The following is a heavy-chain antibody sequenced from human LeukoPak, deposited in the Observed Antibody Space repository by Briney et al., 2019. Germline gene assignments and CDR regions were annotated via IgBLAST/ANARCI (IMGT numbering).Heavy chain of an antibody. CDR2: ISSGSGTI. V-gene: IGHV3-48*02. Sequence: GGSLRLSCAASRFTFSSYSMNWVRQAPGKGLEWVSYISSGSGTIYYADSVKGRFTISRDNAKNSLYLQMNSLRDEDTAVYYCARPKNRENYWRAFDIWGQGTMVTVSS. CDR1: RFTFSSYS. D-gene: IGHD1-7*01. J-gene: IGHJ3*02. CDR3: ARPKNRENYWRAFDI.